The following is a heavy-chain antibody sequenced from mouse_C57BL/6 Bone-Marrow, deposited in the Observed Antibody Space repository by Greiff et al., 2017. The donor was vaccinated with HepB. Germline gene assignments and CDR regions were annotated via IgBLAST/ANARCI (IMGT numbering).Heavy chain of an antibody. CDR2: ISYDGSN. CDR3: ARWDSNYYFDY. J-gene: IGHJ2*01. V-gene: IGHV3-6*01. CDR1: GYSITSGYY. D-gene: IGHD2-5*01. Sequence: EVKLMESGPGLVKPSQSLSLTCSVTGYSITSGYYWNWIRQFPGNKLEWMGYISYDGSNNYNPSLKNRISITRDTSKNQFFLKLNSVTTEDTATYYCARWDSNYYFDYWGQGTTLTVSS.